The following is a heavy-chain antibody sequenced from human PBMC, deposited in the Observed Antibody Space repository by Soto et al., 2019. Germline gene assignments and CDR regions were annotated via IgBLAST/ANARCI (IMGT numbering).Heavy chain of an antibody. CDR2: ISGDGGIT. V-gene: IGHV3-23*01. J-gene: IGHJ4*02. CDR3: AKPYYDFRSGYYLDN. D-gene: IGHD3-3*01. CDR1: GFTFSTYS. Sequence: GGSLRLSCAASGFTFSTYSMSWVRQAPGKGLEWVSVISGDGGITLYADSVKGRFTISRDNSKNTLYLQMSSLRAEDTALYYCAKPYYDFRSGYYLDNWGQGTLVTVSS.